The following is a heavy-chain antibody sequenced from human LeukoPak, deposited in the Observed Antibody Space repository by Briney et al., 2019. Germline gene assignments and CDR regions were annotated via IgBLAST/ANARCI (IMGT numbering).Heavy chain of an antibody. J-gene: IGHJ4*02. CDR2: MNPKTGRT. V-gene: IGHV1-8*02. D-gene: IGHD1-26*01. CDR1: GYTFTGYY. Sequence: GASVKVSCKASGYTFTGYYMHWVRQAPGQGFEWMGWMNPKTGRTGFAQKFRGRFTMTRNISINTAYLEVTNLRFEDTALYYCVTGVPWDWGQGSLITVSS. CDR3: VTGVPWD.